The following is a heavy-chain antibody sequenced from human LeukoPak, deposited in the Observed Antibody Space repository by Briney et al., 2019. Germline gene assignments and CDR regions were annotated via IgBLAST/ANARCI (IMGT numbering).Heavy chain of an antibody. CDR2: MRQDGNEK. Sequence: GGSLRLSCVASGFTFSSYWMTWVRQAPGKGLEWVANMRQDGNEKYYVDSVRGRFTISRDNAKNTLYLQMNSLRAEDTAVYYCARHRSATFDYWGQGTLVTVSS. CDR1: GFTFSSYW. J-gene: IGHJ4*02. V-gene: IGHV3-7*01. CDR3: ARHRSATFDY.